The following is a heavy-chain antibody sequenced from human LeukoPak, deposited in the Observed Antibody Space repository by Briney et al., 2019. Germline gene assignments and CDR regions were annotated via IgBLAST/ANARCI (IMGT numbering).Heavy chain of an antibody. CDR1: GFTFSSYA. V-gene: IGHV3-64*01. Sequence: PGGSLRLSCAASGFTFSSYAMHWVRQAPGKGLEHVSAISSNGGSTYYANSVKGKFTISRDNSKNTLYLQMGSLRAEDMAVYYCARGGYYDSSGSSAYWGQGTLVTVSS. CDR3: ARGGYYDSSGSSAY. D-gene: IGHD3-22*01. CDR2: ISSNGGST. J-gene: IGHJ4*02.